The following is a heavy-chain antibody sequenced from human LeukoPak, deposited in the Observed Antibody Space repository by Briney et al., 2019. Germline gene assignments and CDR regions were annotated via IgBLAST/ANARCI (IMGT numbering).Heavy chain of an antibody. J-gene: IGHJ4*02. V-gene: IGHV1-69*05. CDR3: ATQIFGGVIVPFDY. D-gene: IGHD3-16*02. CDR2: IIPIFGTA. CDR1: GGTFSSYA. Sequence: SVKVSCKASGGTFSSYAISWVRQAPGQGLEWMGGIIPIFGTANYAQKFQGRVTITTDESTSTAYMELSSLRSEDTAVYHCATQIFGGVIVPFDYWGQGTLVTVSS.